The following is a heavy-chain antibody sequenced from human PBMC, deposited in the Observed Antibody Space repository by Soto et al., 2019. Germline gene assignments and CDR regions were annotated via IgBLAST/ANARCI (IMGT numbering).Heavy chain of an antibody. J-gene: IGHJ5*02. CDR2: ISAYNGNT. CDR3: ARDLDPHCSSTSCYENWFDP. V-gene: IGHV1-18*01. D-gene: IGHD2-2*01. Sequence: QVPLVQSGAEVKKPGASVKVSCKASGYTFTSYGISWVRQAPGQGLEWMGWISAYNGNTNYAQKLQGRVTMTTDTSTSTAYMELRSLRSDDTAVYYCARDLDPHCSSTSCYENWFDPWGQGTLVTVSS. CDR1: GYTFTSYG.